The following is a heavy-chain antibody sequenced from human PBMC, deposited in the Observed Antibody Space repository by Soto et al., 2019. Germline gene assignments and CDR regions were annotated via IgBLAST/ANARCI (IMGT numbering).Heavy chain of an antibody. CDR1: GFTFSTYT. CDR3: AREDGVVGSSSAFDH. J-gene: IGHJ4*02. V-gene: IGHV3-21*01. CDR2: INGRSNYV. Sequence: GGSLRLSCVFSGFTFSTYTMNWVRQAPGKGLEWVSSINGRSNYVYYADSVKGRFTISRDNAKNSLYLQMNRLRAEDTAIYYCAREDGVVGSSSAFDHWGLGALVTVSS. D-gene: IGHD1-26*01.